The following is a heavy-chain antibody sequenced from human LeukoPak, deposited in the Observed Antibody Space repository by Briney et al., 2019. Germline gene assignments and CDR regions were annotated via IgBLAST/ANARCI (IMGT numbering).Heavy chain of an antibody. CDR1: GYTFTSYY. CDR3: ARGYYYGSGSVEPGYYFDY. V-gene: IGHV1-2*02. Sequence: ASVKVSCKASGYTFTSYYMHWVRQAPGQGLEWMGWINPNSGGTNYAQKFQGRVTMTRDTSISTAYMELSRLRSDDTAVYYCARGYYYGSGSVEPGYYFDYWGQGTLVTVSS. J-gene: IGHJ4*02. D-gene: IGHD3-10*01. CDR2: INPNSGGT.